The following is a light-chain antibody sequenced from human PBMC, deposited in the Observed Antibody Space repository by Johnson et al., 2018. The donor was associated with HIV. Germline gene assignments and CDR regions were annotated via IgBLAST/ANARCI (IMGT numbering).Light chain of an antibody. CDR3: GPWDCSLSVYV. V-gene: IGLV1-51*01. CDR2: DNN. CDR1: SSNIGKNY. Sequence: QSVLTQPPSVSAAPGQKVTISCSGSSSNIGKNYVSWYQQLPGTAPRIVTYDNNKRPSGIPDRFSGSKYGTSGTQGLTGLQNGDEADYYCGPWDCSLSVYVFGTGTKVTVL. J-gene: IGLJ1*01.